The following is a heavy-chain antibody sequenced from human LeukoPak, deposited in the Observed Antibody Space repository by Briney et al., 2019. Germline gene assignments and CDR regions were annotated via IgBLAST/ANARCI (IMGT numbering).Heavy chain of an antibody. CDR1: GYSLTSYW. CDR3: GRLHDGFDI. V-gene: IGHV5-51*01. CDR2: IDPGDSDS. Sequence: GESLKISCKGSGYSLTSYWIDLVRQMPGKGLEWMGIIDPGDSDSKYSPPFQAQLTFSADSSISTAYLQWSSLRAADAAMFLCGRLHDGFDIWGQETMVTVS. J-gene: IGHJ3*02.